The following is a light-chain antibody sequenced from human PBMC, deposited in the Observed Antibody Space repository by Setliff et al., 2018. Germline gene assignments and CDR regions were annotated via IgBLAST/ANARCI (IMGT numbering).Light chain of an antibody. Sequence: QSALTQPASVSGSPGQSITFSCTGSSSDVGGYDYVSWYQQHPGKAPKLLIYDVTNRPSGVSNRFSGSKSGNTASLTISGLQAEGEAEYFCSSYTVGSTLSVFGTGTKVTVL. CDR1: SSDVGGYDY. CDR3: SSYTVGSTLSV. V-gene: IGLV2-14*03. J-gene: IGLJ1*01. CDR2: DVT.